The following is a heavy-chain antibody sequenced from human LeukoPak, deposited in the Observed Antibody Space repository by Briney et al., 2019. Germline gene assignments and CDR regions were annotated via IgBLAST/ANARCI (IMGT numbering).Heavy chain of an antibody. CDR2: ISAYNGNT. CDR1: GYTFTSYG. Sequence: ASVKVSCKASGYTFTSYGISWVRQAPGQGLEWMGWISAYNGNTNYAQKLQGRVTMTTDTSTSTAYMELRSLRSDDTAVYYCARDEAHRVVGLDCFDIWGQGTMVTVSS. D-gene: IGHD2-15*01. J-gene: IGHJ3*02. V-gene: IGHV1-18*01. CDR3: ARDEAHRVVGLDCFDI.